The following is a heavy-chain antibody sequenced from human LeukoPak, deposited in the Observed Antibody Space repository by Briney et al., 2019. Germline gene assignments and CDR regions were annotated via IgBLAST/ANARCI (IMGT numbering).Heavy chain of an antibody. Sequence: SGGSLRLSCAASGFTFDDYTMHWVRQAPGKGLEWVSLISWDGGSTYYADSVKGRFTISRDNSKNSLYLQMNSLRTEDTALYYCAKDSYCSSTSCYIYNYYYYGMDAWGQGTTVTVSS. CDR1: GFTFDDYT. V-gene: IGHV3-43*01. J-gene: IGHJ6*02. D-gene: IGHD2-2*02. CDR2: ISWDGGST. CDR3: AKDSYCSSTSCYIYNYYYYGMDA.